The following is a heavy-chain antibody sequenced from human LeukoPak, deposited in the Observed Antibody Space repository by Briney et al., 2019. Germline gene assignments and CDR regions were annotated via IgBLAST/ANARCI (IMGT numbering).Heavy chain of an antibody. CDR2: ISWNSGSI. CDR1: GFTFDEHA. J-gene: IGHJ6*03. Sequence: GGSLRLSCAGSGFTFDEHAMHWVRQAPGKGLEWVSGISWNSGSIAYADSVKGRFTISRDNAKNLLFLQMSSLRAADTALYYCVKGHCSSSSCFPNYYYYMDVWAQGPRSPSP. CDR3: VKGHCSSSSCFPNYYYYMDV. V-gene: IGHV3-9*01. D-gene: IGHD2-15*01.